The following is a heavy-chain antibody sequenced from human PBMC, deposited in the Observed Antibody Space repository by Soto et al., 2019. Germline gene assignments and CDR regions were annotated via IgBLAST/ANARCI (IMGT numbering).Heavy chain of an antibody. CDR2: ITSDSGYI. CDR1: GFTFDSYT. Sequence: PVGSLRLSCAASGFTFDSYTMDWVRQAPGGGLEWVSSITSDSGYIYYADSVKGRFTISRDNAKNSLYLQMNSLRAEDTAVYYCARGDYGSGSYVAYFYYGMDVWGQGTTVTVSS. D-gene: IGHD3-10*01. CDR3: ARGDYGSGSYVAYFYYGMDV. V-gene: IGHV3-21*01. J-gene: IGHJ6*02.